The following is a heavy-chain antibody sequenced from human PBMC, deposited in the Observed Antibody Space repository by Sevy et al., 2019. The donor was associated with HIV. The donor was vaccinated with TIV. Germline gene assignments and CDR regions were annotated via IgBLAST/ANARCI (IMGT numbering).Heavy chain of an antibody. J-gene: IGHJ4*02. D-gene: IGHD3-10*01. Sequence: ASMKVSCKVSGYTLAKFSIHWVRQAPGKGLEWMTSFDPEDGDPEDGKTIYAQKFLGRVTMTEDTSTDTAYMELSSLKSGDTAVYYCVRGPNGSYLLYYFDNWGQGTLVTVSS. CDR2: FDPEDGDPEDGKT. CDR1: GYTLAKFS. CDR3: VRGPNGSYLLYYFDN. V-gene: IGHV1-24*01.